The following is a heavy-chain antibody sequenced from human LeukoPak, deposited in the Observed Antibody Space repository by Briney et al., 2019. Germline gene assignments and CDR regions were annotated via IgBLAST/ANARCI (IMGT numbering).Heavy chain of an antibody. Sequence: PGRSLRLSCAASGFTFSNYAMSWVRQAPGKGLEWVSVISGSGGITYYADSVKGRFTISRDNSKNTLYLQMNSLRAEDTAVYYCAKEYSSSLPGVYYFDSWGQGTLVAVSS. J-gene: IGHJ4*02. CDR1: GFTFSNYA. CDR3: AKEYSSSLPGVYYFDS. CDR2: ISGSGGIT. D-gene: IGHD6-13*01. V-gene: IGHV3-23*01.